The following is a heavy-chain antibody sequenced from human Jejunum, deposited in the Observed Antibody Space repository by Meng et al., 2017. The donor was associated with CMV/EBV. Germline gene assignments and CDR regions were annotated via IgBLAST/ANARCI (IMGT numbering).Heavy chain of an antibody. CDR2: IFSNGNT. J-gene: IGHJ4*02. Sequence: SCAASASSFPPLHVPWVRQAPGQGLEYMGIIFSNGNTKHAQKFQGRLTLTRDTTTTTVYMELSGLRSDDTAVYFCAREYPSTFYFDYWGQGTLVTVSS. CDR3: AREYPSTFYFDY. V-gene: IGHV1-46*01. D-gene: IGHD1-1*01. CDR1: ASSFPPLH.